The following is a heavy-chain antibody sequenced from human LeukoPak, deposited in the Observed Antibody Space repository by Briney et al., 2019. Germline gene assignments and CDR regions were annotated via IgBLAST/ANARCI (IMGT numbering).Heavy chain of an antibody. CDR1: GGSISSYY. V-gene: IGHV4-4*07. CDR3: ARDRIYCGSGNEWGYFDY. Sequence: SETLSLTCTVSGGSISSYYWSWIRQPAGKGLEWIGRIYTSGSTNYNPSLKSRVTMSVDTSKNQFSLKLSSVTAADTAVYYCARDRIYCGSGNEWGYFDYWGQGTLVTVSS. CDR2: IYTSGST. J-gene: IGHJ4*02. D-gene: IGHD3-10*01.